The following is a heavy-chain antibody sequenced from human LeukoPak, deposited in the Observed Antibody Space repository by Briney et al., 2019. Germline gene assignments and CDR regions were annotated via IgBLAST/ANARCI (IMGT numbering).Heavy chain of an antibody. D-gene: IGHD3-22*01. Sequence: GGSLRLSCEASEFTLSSYWMHWVRHAPGKGLVWVSRINSDGRTTIYADSVKGRFTISRDNAKNTLYLQMNSLRAEDTAVYYCAREGYYDSSGYSIRFSYWGQGTLVTVSS. J-gene: IGHJ4*02. CDR1: EFTLSSYW. V-gene: IGHV3-74*01. CDR2: INSDGRTT. CDR3: AREGYYDSSGYSIRFSY.